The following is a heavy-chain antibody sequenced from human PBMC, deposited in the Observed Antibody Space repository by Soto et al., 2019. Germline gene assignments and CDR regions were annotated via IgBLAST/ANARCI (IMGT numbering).Heavy chain of an antibody. J-gene: IGHJ4*02. V-gene: IGHV3-74*03. Sequence: EVQLVESGGGLVQPGGSLRLSCAASEFTFSTYWMHWVRQVPGKGLVWVARINSDGSSTTYADSVKGRFTISRDNAKNTLYLQMNSLRAEDTAVYYCASPSGSGWYYFDYWSQGTLVTVSS. CDR3: ASPSGSGWYYFDY. D-gene: IGHD6-19*01. CDR1: EFTFSTYW. CDR2: INSDGSST.